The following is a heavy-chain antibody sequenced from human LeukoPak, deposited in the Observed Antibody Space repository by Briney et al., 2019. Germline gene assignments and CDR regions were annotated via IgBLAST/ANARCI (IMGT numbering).Heavy chain of an antibody. CDR2: IGGGPGNT. CDR3: ARGPAASGYYDSRGRYGYFDY. D-gene: IGHD3-22*01. Sequence: PGESLRLSCAASGFSFSSYAMSWVRQAPGKGLEWVSVIGGGPGNTYYTDSVKGRFTISRDSSKNSLYLQMNSLRAEDTAVYYCARGPAASGYYDSRGRYGYFDYWGQGTLVTVSS. J-gene: IGHJ4*02. CDR1: GFSFSSYA. V-gene: IGHV3-23*01.